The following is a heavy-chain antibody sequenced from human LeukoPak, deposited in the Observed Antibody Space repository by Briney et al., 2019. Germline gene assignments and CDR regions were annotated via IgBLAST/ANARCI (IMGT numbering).Heavy chain of an antibody. CDR3: ATGGGYDFWSGYRYFDY. V-gene: IGHV3-23*01. CDR2: ISGSGGSP. D-gene: IGHD3-3*01. CDR1: GFTFTSYA. Sequence: GGSLRLPCAASGFTFTSYAMTWVRQAPGKGLEWVSAISGSGGSPYYADSVKGRFTISRDNSKNTMYLQMNSLRAEDTAVYYCATGGGYDFWSGYRYFDYWGQGTLVIVSS. J-gene: IGHJ4*02.